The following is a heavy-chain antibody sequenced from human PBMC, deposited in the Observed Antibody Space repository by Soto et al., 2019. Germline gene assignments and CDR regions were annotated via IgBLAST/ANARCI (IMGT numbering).Heavy chain of an antibody. V-gene: IGHV4-4*02. CDR3: ARGRGRYSSGWSWFDP. CDR2: IFQSGST. Sequence: QVQLQESGPGLVEPSGTLSLTCGVSGGTIRSPDWWTWVRQPPGKGLEWIGEIFQSGSTNYTPSLESRVTISVDKSKNQFSLTLTSVTAADTAVYFCARGRGRYSSGWSWFDPWGQGILLTVSS. J-gene: IGHJ5*02. CDR1: GGTIRSPDW. D-gene: IGHD6-19*01.